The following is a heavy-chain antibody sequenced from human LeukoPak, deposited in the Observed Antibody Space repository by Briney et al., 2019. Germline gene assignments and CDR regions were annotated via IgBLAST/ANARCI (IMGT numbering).Heavy chain of an antibody. J-gene: IGHJ4*02. CDR3: ARDGHRRDSSSNGY. Sequence: PGGSLRLSCAASGFTFSSYWMSWVRQAPGKGLEWVANIKQDGSEKYYVDSVKGRFTISRDNAKNSLYLQMNSLRAEDTAVYCCARDGHRRDSSSNGYWGQGILVTVSS. CDR2: IKQDGSEK. CDR1: GFTFSSYW. D-gene: IGHD2-8*01. V-gene: IGHV3-7*01.